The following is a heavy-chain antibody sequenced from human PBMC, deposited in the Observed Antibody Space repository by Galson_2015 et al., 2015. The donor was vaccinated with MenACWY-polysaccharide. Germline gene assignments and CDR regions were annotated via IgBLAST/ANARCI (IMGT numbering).Heavy chain of an antibody. D-gene: IGHD3-10*01. CDR1: GDSVSSNSVS. J-gene: IGHJ4*02. V-gene: IGHV6-1*01. Sequence: CAISGDSVSSNSVSWNWIRQAPSRGLEWLGRTYHRTKWYDDYAVSVRSRMTINPDTSKTKFSLHLNSVTPEDTAVYYCVRGGFGQTVGRFDYWGQGALVTVSS. CDR2: TYHRTKWYD. CDR3: VRGGFGQTVGRFDY.